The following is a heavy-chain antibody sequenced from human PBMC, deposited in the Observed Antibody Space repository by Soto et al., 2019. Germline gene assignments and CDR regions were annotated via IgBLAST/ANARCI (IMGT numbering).Heavy chain of an antibody. D-gene: IGHD1-26*01. V-gene: IGHV3-30*13. Sequence: QVQLVQSGGGVVQPGRSLRLSCAASGFNFNTYFMHWVRQAPGKGLEWVAMIFPNGRDKEYADSVKGRFTISRDNSNTRMYLQMDSLRPEDTAVYYCARDDEHGSNCDLASWGQGALVTVSS. J-gene: IGHJ4*02. CDR1: GFNFNTYF. CDR2: IFPNGRDK. CDR3: ARDDEHGSNCDLAS.